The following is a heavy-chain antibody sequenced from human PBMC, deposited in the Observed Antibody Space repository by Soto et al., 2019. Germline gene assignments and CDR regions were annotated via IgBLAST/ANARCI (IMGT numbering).Heavy chain of an antibody. CDR3: AREYTAWPLAYGLDV. J-gene: IGHJ6*02. Sequence: GALRLSCAAPGFTFSAYEMHWVRQAPGQGLEWVSYISKSGGTTYYADSVKGRFTISRDDAKNSVYLQMSSLRPEDTAVYYCAREYTAWPLAYGLDVWGQGTTVTVSS. D-gene: IGHD2-2*02. CDR2: ISKSGGTT. V-gene: IGHV3-48*03. CDR1: GFTFSAYE.